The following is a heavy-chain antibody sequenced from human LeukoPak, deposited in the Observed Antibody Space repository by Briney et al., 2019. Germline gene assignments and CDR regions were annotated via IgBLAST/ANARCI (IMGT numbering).Heavy chain of an antibody. D-gene: IGHD3-10*01. CDR1: GGSFSGYY. V-gene: IGHV4-34*01. CDR2: INHSGST. Sequence: SETLSLTCAVYGGSFSGYYWSWIRQPPGKGLEWIGEINHSGSTNYNPSLKSRVTISVDTTKNQFSLKLSSVTAADTAVYYCASSLEATGRILDYWGQGTLVTVSS. J-gene: IGHJ4*02. CDR3: ASSLEATGRILDY.